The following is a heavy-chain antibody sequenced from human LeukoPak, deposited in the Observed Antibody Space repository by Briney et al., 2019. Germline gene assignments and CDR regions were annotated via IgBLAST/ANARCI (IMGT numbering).Heavy chain of an antibody. D-gene: IGHD3-22*01. V-gene: IGHV4-4*07. CDR1: GYSISSGYY. J-gene: IGHJ4*02. CDR2: IHTTGST. Sequence: SETLSLTCTVSGYSISSGYYWSWIRQPAGKGLEWIGHIHTTGSTNYNPSLKSRVTMSVDTSKNQFSLKLSSVTAADTAVYYCARDRYYYDSSGYYRLDYWGQGTPVTVSS. CDR3: ARDRYYYDSSGYYRLDY.